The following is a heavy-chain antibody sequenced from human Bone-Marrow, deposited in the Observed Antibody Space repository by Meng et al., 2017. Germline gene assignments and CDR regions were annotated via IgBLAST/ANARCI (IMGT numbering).Heavy chain of an antibody. V-gene: IGHV3-53*02. Sequence: EVQLTETVGCLCEPGGSLRLSWAASGFPVSTNYMGWVRQAPGKGLEWVSVIYAGGSTYYGDSVKGRSTMSRDNSKNMVYLQMNSLRAEDTAVYYCAIHYISSGWYGGFDPWGQGTLVTVSS. CDR2: IYAGGST. J-gene: IGHJ5*02. CDR3: AIHYISSGWYGGFDP. CDR1: GFPVSTNY. D-gene: IGHD6-13*01.